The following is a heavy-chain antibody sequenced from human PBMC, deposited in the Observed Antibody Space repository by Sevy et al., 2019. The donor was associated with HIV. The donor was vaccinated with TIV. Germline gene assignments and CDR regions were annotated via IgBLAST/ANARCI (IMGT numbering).Heavy chain of an antibody. D-gene: IGHD4-4*01. CDR3: ARDYPSTVKNYYYYMDV. CDR1: GFTFSSYW. J-gene: IGHJ6*03. CDR2: INSDGSST. V-gene: IGHV3-74*01. Sequence: GGSLRLSCAASGFTFSSYWMHWVRQAPGKGLVWVSRINSDGSSTSYADSVKGRFTISRDNAKNTLYLQMNSLRADDTAVYYCARDYPSTVKNYYYYMDVWGKGTTVTVSS.